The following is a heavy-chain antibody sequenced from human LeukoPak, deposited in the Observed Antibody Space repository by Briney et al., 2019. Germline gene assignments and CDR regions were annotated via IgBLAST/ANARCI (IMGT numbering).Heavy chain of an antibody. J-gene: IGHJ6*03. CDR2: ISSSSFKI. V-gene: IGHV3-48*04. Sequence: SGGSLRLSCAASGFTFSRYAMNWVRQAPGKGLEWVSYISSSSFKIGYADSVKGRFTISRDNSKNSLYLQMDSLRVEDTAVYYCVRDPSYGSSWYYYMDVWGKGTTVTVSS. D-gene: IGHD6-13*01. CDR3: VRDPSYGSSWYYYMDV. CDR1: GFTFSRYA.